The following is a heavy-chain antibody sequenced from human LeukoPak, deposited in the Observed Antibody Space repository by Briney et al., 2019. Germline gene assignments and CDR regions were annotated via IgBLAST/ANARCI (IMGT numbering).Heavy chain of an antibody. V-gene: IGHV3-23*01. CDR2: ISGSGGST. D-gene: IGHD3-3*01. J-gene: IGHJ6*02. CDR1: GFTFSSYA. CDR3: AREWPGRVSGMDV. Sequence: GGSLRLSCAASGFTFSSYAMSWVRQAPGKGLEWVSAISGSGGSTYYADSVKGRFTIPRDNAKKTLYLQMTRLRAEDTAMFYCAREWPGRVSGMDVWGQGTTVTVSS.